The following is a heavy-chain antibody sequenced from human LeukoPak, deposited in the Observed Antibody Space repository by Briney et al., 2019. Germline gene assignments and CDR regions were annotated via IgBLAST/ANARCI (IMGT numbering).Heavy chain of an antibody. V-gene: IGHV3-73*01. Sequence: GGSLRLSCAASGFTFSGSAMHWVRQASGKGLEWVGRIRSKANSYATAYAASVKGRFTISRDDSKNTAYLQMNSLKTEDTAVYYCMVIAAAGIDYWGQGTLVTVSS. D-gene: IGHD6-13*01. J-gene: IGHJ4*02. CDR1: GFTFSGSA. CDR2: IRSKANSYAT. CDR3: MVIAAAGIDY.